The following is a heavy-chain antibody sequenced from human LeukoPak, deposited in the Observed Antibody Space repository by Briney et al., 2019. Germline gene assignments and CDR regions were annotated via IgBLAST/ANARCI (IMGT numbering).Heavy chain of an antibody. CDR2: ISSSSSYI. J-gene: IGHJ4*02. D-gene: IGHD3-3*01. V-gene: IGHV3-21*01. CDR3: ARDGITIFGVVIGLVFDY. Sequence: GGSLRLSCAASGFTFSSYSMNWLRQAPGKGLEWVSSISSSSSYIYYADSVKGRFTISRDNAKNSLYLQMNSLRAEDTAVYYCARDGITIFGVVIGLVFDYWGQGTLVTVSS. CDR1: GFTFSSYS.